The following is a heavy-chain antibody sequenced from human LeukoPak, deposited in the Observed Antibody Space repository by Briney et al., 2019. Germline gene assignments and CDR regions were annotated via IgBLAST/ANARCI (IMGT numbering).Heavy chain of an antibody. V-gene: IGHV4-30-2*01. Sequence: SETLSLTCAVSGGSISSGGYSWSWIRQPPGKGLEWIGYIYHSGSTYYNPSLKSRVTISVDRSKNQFSLKLSSVTAADTAVYYCARDGGITGDFDYWGQGTLVTVSS. D-gene: IGHD1-20*01. CDR1: GGSISSGGYS. CDR2: IYHSGST. J-gene: IGHJ4*02. CDR3: ARDGGITGDFDY.